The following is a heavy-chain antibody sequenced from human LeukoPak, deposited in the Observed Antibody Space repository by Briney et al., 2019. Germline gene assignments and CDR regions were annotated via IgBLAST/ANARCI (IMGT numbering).Heavy chain of an antibody. Sequence: SQTLSLTCTVSGGSISSGAYFWSWIRQHPGQGLEWIGYIHNSGITYFNPSLKSRVSMSVDTSKNQLSLRLSSVTAADTAVYYHARDGRRLEDPQFIGNWFDPWGQGTLVTVSS. J-gene: IGHJ5*02. V-gene: IGHV4-31*03. CDR3: ARDGRRLEDPQFIGNWFDP. D-gene: IGHD1-26*01. CDR1: GGSISSGAYF. CDR2: IHNSGIT.